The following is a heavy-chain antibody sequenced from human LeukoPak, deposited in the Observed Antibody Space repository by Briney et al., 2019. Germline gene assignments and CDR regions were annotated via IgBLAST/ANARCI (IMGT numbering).Heavy chain of an antibody. Sequence: GGSLRLSCAASGFTSSSYDMHWVRQATGKGLEWVSGIGTAGDIYYPGSVKGRFTISRENAKKSLYLQMNSLRAGDTAVYYCAKGSKLVLITRDHYMAVWGKGTTVTISS. CDR3: AKGSKLVLITRDHYMAV. CDR1: GFTSSSYD. V-gene: IGHV3-13*01. J-gene: IGHJ6*03. CDR2: IGTAGDI. D-gene: IGHD3-22*01.